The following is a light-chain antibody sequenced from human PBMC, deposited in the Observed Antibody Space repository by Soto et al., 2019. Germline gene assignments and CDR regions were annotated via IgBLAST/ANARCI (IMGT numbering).Light chain of an antibody. CDR2: EVS. CDR3: SSYAGANSVV. Sequence: QSVLTQPPSASGSPGQSVTISCTGMSSDVGGYNYVSWYQQHPGKAPKLMIYEVSKRPSGVPDRFSGSKSGNTASLTVSALQAEDEADYYCSSYAGANSVVFGGGTQLTVL. CDR1: SSDVGGYNY. J-gene: IGLJ2*01. V-gene: IGLV2-8*01.